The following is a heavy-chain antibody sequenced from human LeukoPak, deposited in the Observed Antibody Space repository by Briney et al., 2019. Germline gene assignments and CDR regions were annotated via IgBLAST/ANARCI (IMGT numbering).Heavy chain of an antibody. CDR2: IYHSGST. CDR1: GYSISSGNY. Sequence: PSETLSLTCTVSGYSISSGNYWDWIRQPPGKGLEWIGSIYHSGSTYYNPSLKSRVTISVDTSKNQFSLKVTSVTAADTALYYCARERIERYTYASSDFDYWGRGTLVTVSS. J-gene: IGHJ4*02. D-gene: IGHD5-18*01. CDR3: ARERIERYTYASSDFDY. V-gene: IGHV4-38-2*02.